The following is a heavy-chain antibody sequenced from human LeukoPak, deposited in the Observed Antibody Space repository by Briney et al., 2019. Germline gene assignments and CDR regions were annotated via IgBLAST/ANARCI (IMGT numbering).Heavy chain of an antibody. D-gene: IGHD2-15*01. CDR3: ARGGHCSGGSCYRAMDV. J-gene: IGHJ6*03. Sequence: GASVKVSCKASGYTFTGYYMHWVRQAPGQGLEWMGGIIPIFGTANYAQKFQGRVTITADESTSTAYMELSSLRSEDTAVYYCARGGHCSGGSCYRAMDVWGKGTTVTISS. CDR1: GYTFTGYY. CDR2: IIPIFGTA. V-gene: IGHV1-69*13.